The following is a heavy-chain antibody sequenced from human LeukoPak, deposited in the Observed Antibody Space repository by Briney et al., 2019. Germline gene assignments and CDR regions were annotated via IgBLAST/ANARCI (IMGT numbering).Heavy chain of an antibody. V-gene: IGHV3-33*05. CDR3: ARDRRNGGGFDP. D-gene: IGHD4-23*01. J-gene: IGHJ5*02. CDR1: GFIFSSYG. CDR2: ISYDGSNK. Sequence: SGGSLRLSCAASGFIFSSYGMHWVRQAPGKGLEWVAVISYDGSNKYYADSVKGRFTISRDNSKNTLYLQMNSLRAEDTAVYYCARDRRNGGGFDPWGQGTLVTVSS.